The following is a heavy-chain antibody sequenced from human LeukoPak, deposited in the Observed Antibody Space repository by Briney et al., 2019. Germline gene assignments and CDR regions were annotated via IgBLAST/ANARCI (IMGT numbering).Heavy chain of an antibody. CDR2: ISGSGGST. CDR1: GFTFSSYA. V-gene: IGHV3-23*01. CDR3: AKVTRRSSSSSFDY. Sequence: GGSLRLSCAASGFTFSSYAMSWVRRAPGKGLEWVSAISGSGGSTYYADSVKGRFTISRDNSKNTLYLQMNSLRAEDTAVYYCAKVTRRSSSSSFDYWGQGTLVTVSS. D-gene: IGHD6-6*01. J-gene: IGHJ4*02.